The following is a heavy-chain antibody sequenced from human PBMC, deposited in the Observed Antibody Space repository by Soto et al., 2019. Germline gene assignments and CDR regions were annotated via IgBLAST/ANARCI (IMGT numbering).Heavy chain of an antibody. V-gene: IGHV1-3*01. J-gene: IGHJ4*02. CDR3: ARAPSWYNFDY. D-gene: IGHD6-13*01. CDR2: INAGNGNT. CDR1: GYTFTSYA. Sequence: QVQLVQSGAEVKKPGASVKVSCKASGYTFTSYAMHWVRQAPGQRLDWMGWINAGNGNTKYSQKFQGRVTITRDTSASTAHMELSSLRSEDTAVYYCARAPSWYNFDYWGQGTLVTVSS.